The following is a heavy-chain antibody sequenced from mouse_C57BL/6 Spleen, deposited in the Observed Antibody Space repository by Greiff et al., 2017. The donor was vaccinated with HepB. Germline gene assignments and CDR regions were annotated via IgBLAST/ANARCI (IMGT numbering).Heavy chain of an antibody. CDR1: GYAFSSYW. D-gene: IGHD2-4*01. Sequence: VKLVESGAELVKPGASVKISCKASGYAFSSYWMNWVKQRPGKGLEWIGQIYPGDGDTNYNGKFKGKATLTADKSSSTAYMQLSSLTSEDSAVYFWARGDYDGAWFAYWGQGTLVTVSA. CDR2: IYPGDGDT. V-gene: IGHV1-80*01. J-gene: IGHJ3*01. CDR3: ARGDYDGAWFAY.